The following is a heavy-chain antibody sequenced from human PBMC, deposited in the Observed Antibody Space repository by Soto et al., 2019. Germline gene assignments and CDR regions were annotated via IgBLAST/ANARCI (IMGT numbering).Heavy chain of an antibody. CDR1: GGSISDGYY. D-gene: IGHD3-22*01. V-gene: IGHV4-31*03. J-gene: IGHJ5*02. CDR2: ISDSGST. CDR3: ARRDRSGFSSWLDT. Sequence: KPSETLSLTCTVSGGSISDGYYWSWIRQHPGKGLEWIGSISDSGSTSYNPSLKSRLTISVDTSKNQFSLNLRSVTAADTAVYYCARRDRSGFSSWLDTWGQGTLVTVSS.